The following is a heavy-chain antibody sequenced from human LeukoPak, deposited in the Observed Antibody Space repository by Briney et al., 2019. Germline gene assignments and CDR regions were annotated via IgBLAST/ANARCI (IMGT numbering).Heavy chain of an antibody. J-gene: IGHJ4*02. Sequence: GGSLRLSCAASGFTFSSYWMSWVRQAPGKGLEWVSGISGSGTNTYYADSVKGRFTISRDNSKNTLYLQMNNLRAEDTAVYYCATERGDSPDYWGQGTLVTVSS. CDR2: ISGSGTNT. CDR1: GFTFSSYW. V-gene: IGHV3-23*01. CDR3: ATERGDSPDY. D-gene: IGHD2-21*01.